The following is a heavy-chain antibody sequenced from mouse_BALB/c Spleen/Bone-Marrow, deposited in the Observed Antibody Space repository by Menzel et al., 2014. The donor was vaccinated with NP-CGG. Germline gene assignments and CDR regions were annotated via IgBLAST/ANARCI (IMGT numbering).Heavy chain of an antibody. CDR1: GFNITDPY. V-gene: IGHV14-3*02. D-gene: IGHD4-1*01. CDR2: IDPASDNT. CDR3: ATLTGHFDY. J-gene: IGHJ2*01. Sequence: VQLQQSGAELVKPGASVKLSCTASGFNITDPYIHWVKQRPGQGLDWIGRIDPASDNTQYDPKFQGKATLTADTSSNTAYLQLSSLTSEDTAVYYYATLTGHFDYWGQGTILTVSS.